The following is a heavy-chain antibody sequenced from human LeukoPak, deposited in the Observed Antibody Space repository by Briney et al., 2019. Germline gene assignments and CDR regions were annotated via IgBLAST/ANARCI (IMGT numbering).Heavy chain of an antibody. CDR1: GGSISSYY. J-gene: IGHJ5*02. CDR2: IYYSGST. D-gene: IGHD1-26*01. V-gene: IGHV4-59*01. CDR3: ARRKVGATTFGWFDP. Sequence: PSETLSLTCTVSGGSISSYYWSWLRQPPGKGLEWIGYIYYSGSTNYNPSLKSRVTISVDTSKNQFSLKLSSVTAADTAVYYCARRKVGATTFGWFDPWGQGTLVTVSS.